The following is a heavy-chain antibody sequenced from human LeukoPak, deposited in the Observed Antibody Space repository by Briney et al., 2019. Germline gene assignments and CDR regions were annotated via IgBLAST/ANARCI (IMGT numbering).Heavy chain of an antibody. J-gene: IGHJ4*02. V-gene: IGHV3-30*18. CDR2: ISYDGSNK. CDR1: GFTFSSYW. Sequence: GGSLRLSCAASGFTFSSYWMHWVRQAPGKGLEWVAVISYDGSNKYYADSVKGRFTISRDNSKNTLYLQMNSLRAEDTAVYYCAKVAYGDYAADYWGQGTLVTVSS. D-gene: IGHD4-17*01. CDR3: AKVAYGDYAADY.